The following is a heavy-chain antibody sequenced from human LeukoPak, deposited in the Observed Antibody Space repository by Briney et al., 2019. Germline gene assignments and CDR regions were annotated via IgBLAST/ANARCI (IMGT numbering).Heavy chain of an antibody. CDR2: IYHSGST. J-gene: IGHJ6*03. D-gene: IGHD3-3*01. V-gene: IGHV4-38-2*02. Sequence: PSETLSLTCTVSGYSMSSGYDWGWIRQPPGNGLEWMGRIYHSGSTYCNPPLKRRDTISVDISKNQLSLKLSSVTAADTAVYYCARGLTYYDFWSGHHPGSYYMDVWGKGTTVTVSS. CDR1: GYSMSSGYD. CDR3: ARGLTYYDFWSGHHPGSYYMDV.